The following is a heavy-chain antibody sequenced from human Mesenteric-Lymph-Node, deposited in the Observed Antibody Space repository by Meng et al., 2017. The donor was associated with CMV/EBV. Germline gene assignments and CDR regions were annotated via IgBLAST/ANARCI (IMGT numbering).Heavy chain of an antibody. J-gene: IGHJ4*02. CDR3: ASGVRGSGTYYRNS. V-gene: IGHV4-34*01. Sequence: AFYGVSFIDYYWSLIRPPPGKGLELIGEINHSGSTIYNPSLKSRVTISVDTSKNQFSLNLNSVTAADTAVYYCASGVRGSGTYYRNSWGQGTLVTVSS. D-gene: IGHD3-10*01. CDR2: INHSGST. CDR1: GVSFIDYY.